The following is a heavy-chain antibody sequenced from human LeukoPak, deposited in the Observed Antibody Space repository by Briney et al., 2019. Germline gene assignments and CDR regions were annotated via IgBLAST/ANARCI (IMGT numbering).Heavy chain of an antibody. J-gene: IGHJ4*02. D-gene: IGHD7-27*01. V-gene: IGHV3-53*01. CDR3: ARGLPANGDGTYFDY. CDR1: GFTVSSNY. Sequence: PGGSLRLSCAASGFTVSSNYMSWVRQAPGKGLEWVSVIYSGGSTYYADSVKGRFTISRDNSKNTLYLQMNSLRAEDTAVYYCARGLPANGDGTYFDYWGQGTLVTVSS. CDR2: IYSGGST.